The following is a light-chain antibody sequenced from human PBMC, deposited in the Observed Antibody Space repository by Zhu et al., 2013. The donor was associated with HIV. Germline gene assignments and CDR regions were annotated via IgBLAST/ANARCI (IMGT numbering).Light chain of an antibody. CDR1: QSVSRY. Sequence: EIVVTQSPATLSLSPGERATLSCRASQSVSRYLAWYQQKPGQAPRLLIYDAYTRATGTPVRFSGSGSGTDFTLTISRLQPEDFAIYYCQQYEDSPITFGQGTRLEMK. CDR3: QQYEDSPIT. V-gene: IGKV3-11*01. CDR2: DAY. J-gene: IGKJ5*01.